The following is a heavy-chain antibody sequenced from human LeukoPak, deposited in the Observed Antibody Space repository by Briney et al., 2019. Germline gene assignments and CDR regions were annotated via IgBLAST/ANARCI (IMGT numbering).Heavy chain of an antibody. CDR2: ISASGGGT. V-gene: IGHV3-23*01. J-gene: IGHJ5*02. D-gene: IGHD6-13*01. Sequence: GGSLSLSCAASGFTFSNYAMSWVRQAPGQGLEWVSGISASGGGTYYAASVKGRFTISRDNSKNTLYLQMNSLRAEDTAVYYCAKLQRIAAAGEDWFDPWGQGTLVTVSS. CDR3: AKLQRIAAAGEDWFDP. CDR1: GFTFSNYA.